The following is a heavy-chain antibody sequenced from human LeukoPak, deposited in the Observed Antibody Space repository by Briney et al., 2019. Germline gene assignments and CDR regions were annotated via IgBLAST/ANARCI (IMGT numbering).Heavy chain of an antibody. J-gene: IGHJ3*02. D-gene: IGHD6-13*01. V-gene: IGHV1-69*05. Sequence: ASVKVSCKASGGTFSSYAISWVRQAPGQGLEWMGGIIPIFGTANYAQKFQGRVTITTDESTSTAYMELSSLRSEDTAVYYCARDRFVAAAGHDAFDIWGQGTMVTVSS. CDR3: ARDRFVAAAGHDAFDI. CDR1: GGTFSSYA. CDR2: IIPIFGTA.